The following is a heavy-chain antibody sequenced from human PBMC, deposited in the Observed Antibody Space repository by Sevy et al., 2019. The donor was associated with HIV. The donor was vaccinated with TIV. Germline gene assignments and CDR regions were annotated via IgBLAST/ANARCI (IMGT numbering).Heavy chain of an antibody. J-gene: IGHJ4*02. CDR1: GFTFSIYG. Sequence: GGSLRLSCAASGFTFSIYGMHWVRQAPGKGLEWVALIWYDGNYKYYADSVKGRFTISRDNSRSTLYLEMNSLRAEDTAVYYCAAGEPVDPAMVGNFDHLGQGALVTVSS. CDR3: AAGEPVDPAMVGNFDH. V-gene: IGHV3-33*01. CDR2: IWYDGNYK. D-gene: IGHD5-18*01.